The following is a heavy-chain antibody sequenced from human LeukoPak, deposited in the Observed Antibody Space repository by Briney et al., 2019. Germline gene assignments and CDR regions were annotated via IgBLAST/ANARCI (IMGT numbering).Heavy chain of an antibody. Sequence: PSETLSLTCGVYGGSFSGYYWRWIRQPPGRGLEWIGEFNHIVSTTYNRSLKSRVTISVETSKNQFSRKLRAVTAADTAVYYWARFGDCSSTSCYGWFDAGSQRTLVTVSA. V-gene: IGHV4-34*01. CDR2: FNHIVST. D-gene: IGHD2-2*01. J-gene: IGHJ5*02. CDR1: GGSFSGYY. CDR3: ARFGDCSSTSCYGWFDA.